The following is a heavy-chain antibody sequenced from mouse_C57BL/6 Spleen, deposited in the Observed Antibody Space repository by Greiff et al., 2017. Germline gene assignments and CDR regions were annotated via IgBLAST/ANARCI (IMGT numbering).Heavy chain of an antibody. CDR2: IDPSDSET. V-gene: IGHV1-52*01. CDR3: AREGNSHFDY. CDR1: GYTFTSYW. J-gene: IGHJ2*01. Sequence: QVQLQQPGAELVRPGSSVKLSCKASGYTFTSYWMHWVKQRPIQGLEWIGNIDPSDSETHYNQKFKDKATLTVDKSSSTAYMQLSRLTSEDSAVYYCAREGNSHFDYWGQGTTLTVSS. D-gene: IGHD2-1*01.